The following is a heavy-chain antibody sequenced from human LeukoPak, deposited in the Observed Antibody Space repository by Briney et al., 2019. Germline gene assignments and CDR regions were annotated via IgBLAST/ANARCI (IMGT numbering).Heavy chain of an antibody. CDR2: IWYDGSNK. CDR1: GFTFSSYG. J-gene: IGHJ4*02. Sequence: GGSLRLSCAASGFTFSSYGMHWVRQAPGKGLEWVAVIWYDGSNKYYADSVKGRFTISRDNSKNTLYLQMNSLRAEDTAVYYCSRYCSGGSCSGVFDYWGQGTLVTVSS. D-gene: IGHD2-15*01. CDR3: SRYCSGGSCSGVFDY. V-gene: IGHV3-30*02.